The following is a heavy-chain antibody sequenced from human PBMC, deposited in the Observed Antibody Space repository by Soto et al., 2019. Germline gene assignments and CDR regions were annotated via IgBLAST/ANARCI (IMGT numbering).Heavy chain of an antibody. CDR3: ARDRIAATHYYYYYLDV. Sequence: QVQLQESGPGLVKPSQTLSLTCTVSGGSISSGGYYWSWIRQHPGKGLEWIGYIYYSGSTSYNPSLKGRVTISVDAYKNQFSLKLSSVNAADTAVYYCARDRIAATHYYYYYLDVWGKGTTVTVSS. CDR2: IYYSGST. V-gene: IGHV4-31*03. J-gene: IGHJ6*03. CDR1: GGSISSGGYY. D-gene: IGHD6-6*01.